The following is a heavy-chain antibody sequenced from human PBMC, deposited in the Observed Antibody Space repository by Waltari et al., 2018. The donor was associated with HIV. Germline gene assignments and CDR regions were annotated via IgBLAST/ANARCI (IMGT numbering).Heavy chain of an antibody. D-gene: IGHD3-22*01. CDR1: GGTFSSYA. CDR3: AGWSYDRSGYRGYYFDY. CDR2: ISPIFGTA. J-gene: IGHJ4*02. V-gene: IGHV1-69*01. Sequence: QLQTVQSGAEVKKPGASVKVSCKASGGTFSSYAIRWVRQAPRQGLEWLGGISPIFGTANYAEKFQGRVTITADESTSTAYMELSSLRSEDTAVDYCAGWSYDRSGYRGYYFDYWGQGTLVTVSS.